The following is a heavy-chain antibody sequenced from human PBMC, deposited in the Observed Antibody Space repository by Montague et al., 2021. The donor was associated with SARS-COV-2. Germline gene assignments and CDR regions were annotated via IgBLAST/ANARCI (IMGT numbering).Heavy chain of an antibody. CDR2: ISSSSSYT. Sequence: SLRLSCAASGFTFSSYSMNWVRQAPGKGLAWVSSISSSSSYTYYADSVKGRFTISRDNAKNSLYLQMNSLRAEDTAVYYCASGNRNYYYGMDVWGQGTTVTVSS. CDR1: GFTFSSYS. V-gene: IGHV3-21*01. D-gene: IGHD3-10*01. J-gene: IGHJ6*02. CDR3: ASGNRNYYYGMDV.